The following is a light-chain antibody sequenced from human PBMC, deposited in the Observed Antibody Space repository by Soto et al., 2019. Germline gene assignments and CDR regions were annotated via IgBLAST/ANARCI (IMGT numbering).Light chain of an antibody. J-gene: IGLJ2*01. V-gene: IGLV2-14*01. Sequence: QSALTQPASVSGPPGQSITISCTGTSSDVGGYNYVSWYQQHPGKAPKLMIYDVSNRPSGVSNRFSGSKSGNTASLTISGLQVEDEADYYCSSYTRSSPYVVFGGGTQLTVL. CDR2: DVS. CDR3: SSYTRSSPYVV. CDR1: SSDVGGYNY.